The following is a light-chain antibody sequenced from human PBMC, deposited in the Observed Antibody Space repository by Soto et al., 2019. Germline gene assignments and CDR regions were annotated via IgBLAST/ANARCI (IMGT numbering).Light chain of an antibody. CDR3: QQYNNWPRRT. CDR1: QSVSSN. V-gene: IGKV3-15*01. J-gene: IGKJ1*01. Sequence: EIVMTQSPATLSVSPGXRATLSCRASQSVSSNLAWYQQKPGQAPRLLIYGASTRATGIPARFSGSGSGTEFTLTISSLQSEDFAVYYCQQYNNWPRRTFGQGTK. CDR2: GAS.